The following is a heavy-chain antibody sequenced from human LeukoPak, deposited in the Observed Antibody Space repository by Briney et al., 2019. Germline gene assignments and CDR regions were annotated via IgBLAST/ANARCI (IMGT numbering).Heavy chain of an antibody. CDR2: IIPIFGTA. CDR1: GGTFSSYA. D-gene: IGHD2-8*01. V-gene: IGHV1-69*13. Sequence: ASVKVSCMASGGTFSSYAISWVRQAPGQGLEWMGGIIPIFGTANYAQKFQGRVTITADESTSTAYMELGSLRSEDTAVYYCARTFLISSLHFDPWGQGTLVTVSS. CDR3: ARTFLISSLHFDP. J-gene: IGHJ5*02.